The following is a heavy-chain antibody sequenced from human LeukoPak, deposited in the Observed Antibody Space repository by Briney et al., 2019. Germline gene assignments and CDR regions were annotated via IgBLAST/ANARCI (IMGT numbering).Heavy chain of an antibody. J-gene: IGHJ4*02. Sequence: GSLRLSCAASGFTFSSYAMSWVRQPPGKGLEWIGEINHSGSTNYNPSLKSRVTISVDTSKNQFSLKLSSVTAADTAVYYCARGRVRPRYCSGGSCYDDYWGQGTLVTVSS. CDR1: GFTFSSYA. V-gene: IGHV4-34*01. CDR3: ARGRVRPRYCSGGSCYDDY. D-gene: IGHD2-15*01. CDR2: INHSGST.